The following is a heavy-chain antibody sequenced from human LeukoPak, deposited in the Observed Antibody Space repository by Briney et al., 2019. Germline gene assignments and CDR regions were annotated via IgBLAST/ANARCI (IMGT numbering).Heavy chain of an antibody. CDR2: ISSSSSTI. CDR1: GFTFSSYS. V-gene: IGHV3-48*04. CDR3: ARDGGEQWLALTDAFDI. Sequence: PGGSLRLSCAASGFTFSSYSMNWVRQAPGKGLEWVSYISSSSSTIYYADSVKGRFTISRDNAKNSLYLQMNSLRAEDTAVYYCARDGGEQWLALTDAFDIWGQGTMVTVSS. J-gene: IGHJ3*02. D-gene: IGHD6-19*01.